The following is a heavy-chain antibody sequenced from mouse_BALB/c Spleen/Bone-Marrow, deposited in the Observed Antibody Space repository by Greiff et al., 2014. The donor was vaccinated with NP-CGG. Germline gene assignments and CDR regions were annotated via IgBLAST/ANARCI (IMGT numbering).Heavy chain of an antibody. CDR1: GFTFSDYY. V-gene: IGHV5-4*02. CDR3: ARDRRITTATYAMDY. Sequence: DVKLVESGGGLVKPGGSLKLSCAASGFTFSDYYMYWVRQTPEKRLEWVATISDGGSYTYYPDSVKGRFTIPRDNAKNNLYLQMSSLKSEDTAMYYCARDRRITTATYAMDYWGQGTSVTVSS. J-gene: IGHJ4*01. CDR2: ISDGGSYT. D-gene: IGHD1-2*01.